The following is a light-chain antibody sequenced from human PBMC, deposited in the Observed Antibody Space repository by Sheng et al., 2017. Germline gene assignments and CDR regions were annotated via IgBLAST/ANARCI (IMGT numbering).Light chain of an antibody. J-gene: IGKJ1*01. CDR2: DAS. CDR1: QSFSSSY. V-gene: IGKV3-20*01. Sequence: EIVLTQSPGTLSVSPGERATLSCRASQSFSSSYLTWYQQKPGQAPRLLIYDASNRATGIPARFSGTGSGTDFTLTISSLEPEDFAVYYCQQYGSSPETFGQGTKVEIK. CDR3: QQYGSSPET.